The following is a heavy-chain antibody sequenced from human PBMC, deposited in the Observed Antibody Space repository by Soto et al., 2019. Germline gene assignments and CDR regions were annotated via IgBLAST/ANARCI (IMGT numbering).Heavy chain of an antibody. D-gene: IGHD3-22*01. CDR3: AKAAGYYYDSSGAFDI. J-gene: IGHJ3*02. CDR2: ISGSGGST. V-gene: IGHV3-23*01. CDR1: GFTFSSYA. Sequence: EVQLLESGGGLVQPGGSLRLSCAASGFTFSSYAMSWVRQAPGKGLEWVSAISGSGGSTYYADSVKGRFTISRDNSKNTLYLQMNSLRAEDTAVYYCAKAAGYYYDSSGAFDIWGQGTMVTVSS.